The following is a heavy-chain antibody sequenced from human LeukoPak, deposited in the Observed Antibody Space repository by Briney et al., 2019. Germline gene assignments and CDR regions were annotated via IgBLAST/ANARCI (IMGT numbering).Heavy chain of an antibody. CDR2: IYHSGST. Sequence: SGTLSLTCAVSGGSISSSNWWSWVRQPPGKGLEWIGEIYHSGSTNYNPSLKSRVTISVDKSKNQFSLKLSSVTAADTAVYYCARDQPPPYSSGWYENYYYYGMDVWGQGTTVIVSS. V-gene: IGHV4-4*02. CDR1: GGSISSSNW. J-gene: IGHJ6*02. CDR3: ARDQPPPYSSGWYENYYYYGMDV. D-gene: IGHD6-19*01.